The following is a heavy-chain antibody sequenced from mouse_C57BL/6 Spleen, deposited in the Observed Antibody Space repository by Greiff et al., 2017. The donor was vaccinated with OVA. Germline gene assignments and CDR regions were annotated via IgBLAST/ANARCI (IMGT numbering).Heavy chain of an antibody. CDR2: IYPGDGDT. CDR1: GYAFSSSW. D-gene: IGHD3-2*02. Sequence: QVQLKESGPELVKPGASVKISCKASGYAFSSSWMNWVKQRPGKGLEWIGRIYPGDGDTNYNGKFKGKATLTADKSSSTAYMQLSRLTSEDSAVYVCARSPAHLDDWGQGTTLTVSS. CDR3: ARSPAHLDD. V-gene: IGHV1-82*01. J-gene: IGHJ2*01.